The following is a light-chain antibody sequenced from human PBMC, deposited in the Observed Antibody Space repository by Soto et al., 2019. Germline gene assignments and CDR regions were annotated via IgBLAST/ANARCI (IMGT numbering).Light chain of an antibody. CDR1: SSDVGGYNY. V-gene: IGLV2-11*01. Sequence: QSALTQPRSVSGSPGQSVIISCTGTSSDVGGYNYVSWYQQHPGKAPKLMIYDVSKRPSGVPDRFSGSKSGNTASLTISGLQAEDEADYYCCSYAGSYTRYVFGTGTKVTVL. J-gene: IGLJ1*01. CDR3: CSYAGSYTRYV. CDR2: DVS.